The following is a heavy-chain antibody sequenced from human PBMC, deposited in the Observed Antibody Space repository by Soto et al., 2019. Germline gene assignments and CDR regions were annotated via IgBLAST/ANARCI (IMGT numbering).Heavy chain of an antibody. Sequence: ASVKVSCKVSGYTLTELSMHWVRQAPGKGLEWMGGFDPEDGETIYAQKFQGRVTMTEDTSTDTAYMELSSLRSEDTAVYYCATPGCSGGSCYRVNWFDPWGQGTLVTVSS. V-gene: IGHV1-24*01. J-gene: IGHJ5*02. CDR2: FDPEDGET. CDR3: ATPGCSGGSCYRVNWFDP. CDR1: GYTLTELS. D-gene: IGHD2-15*01.